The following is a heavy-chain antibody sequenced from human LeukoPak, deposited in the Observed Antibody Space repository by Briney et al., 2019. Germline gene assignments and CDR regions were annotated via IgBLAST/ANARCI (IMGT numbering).Heavy chain of an antibody. CDR2: IYYNGRT. CDR3: VRDPKSAVAADWFDP. D-gene: IGHD6-19*01. CDR1: GDSISSSTYY. V-gene: IGHV4-39*07. Sequence: SETLSLTCTVSGDSISSSTYYWGWIRQPPGKGLEWIGSIYYNGRTYYSPSLKSRVTISIDTSNQFSLRLDSMTAADTAVYYCVRDPKSAVAADWFDPWGQGTLVTVSS. J-gene: IGHJ5*02.